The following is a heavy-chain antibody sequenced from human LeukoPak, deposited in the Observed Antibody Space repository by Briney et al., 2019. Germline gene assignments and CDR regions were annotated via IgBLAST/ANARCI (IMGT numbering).Heavy chain of an antibody. CDR1: GFTFSSYS. V-gene: IGHV3-21*01. CDR3: PRASEDYYDSSGYGNFDY. Sequence: GGALRLSCAASGFTFSSYSMNWVRQAPGKGLEWVSSISISSSYIYYAHSVKGRFTLSRDNAKSSLYLQMNSLRAEDTAFYFCPRASEDYYDSSGYGNFDYWGQGTLVTVSS. J-gene: IGHJ4*02. CDR2: ISISSSYI. D-gene: IGHD3-22*01.